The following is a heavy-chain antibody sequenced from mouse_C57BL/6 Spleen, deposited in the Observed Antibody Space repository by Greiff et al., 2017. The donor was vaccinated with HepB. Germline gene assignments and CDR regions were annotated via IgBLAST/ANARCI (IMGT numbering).Heavy chain of an antibody. D-gene: IGHD1-1*01. Sequence: QVQLQQPGAELVKSGASVKLSCKASGYTFTSYWMQWVKQRPGQGLEWIGEIDPSDSYTNYNQKFKGKATLTVDTSSSTAYMQLSSLTSEDSAVYYCARRAVVAPYAMDYWGQGTSVTVSS. J-gene: IGHJ4*01. CDR1: GYTFTSYW. V-gene: IGHV1-50*01. CDR3: ARRAVVAPYAMDY. CDR2: IDPSDSYT.